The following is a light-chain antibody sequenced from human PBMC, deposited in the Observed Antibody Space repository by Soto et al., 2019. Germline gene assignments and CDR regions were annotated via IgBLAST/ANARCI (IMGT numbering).Light chain of an antibody. Sequence: EIVMTQSPATLSVSPGERATLSCRASQSVSSSLAWYQQKHGQAPRLLIYGASTRATGIPARISGSGSGTDFTLTISRLQSEDFAVYYCQQYNNWPCTFGQGTKLEIK. CDR1: QSVSSS. CDR2: GAS. CDR3: QQYNNWPCT. V-gene: IGKV3-15*01. J-gene: IGKJ2*02.